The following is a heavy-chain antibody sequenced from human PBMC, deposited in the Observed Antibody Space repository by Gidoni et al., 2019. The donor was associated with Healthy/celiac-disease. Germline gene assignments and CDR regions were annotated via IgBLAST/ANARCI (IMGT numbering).Heavy chain of an antibody. CDR3: ARWAAWSTGIDY. Sequence: QVQLQESGPGLVKPSETLSLTCTVSGGSVSSGSYYWSWIRQPPGKGLEWIGYIYYSGSTNYNPSLKSRVTISVDTSKNQFSLKLSSVTAADTAVYYCARWAAWSTGIDYWGQGTLVTVSS. J-gene: IGHJ4*02. CDR1: GGSVSSGSYY. V-gene: IGHV4-61*01. CDR2: IYYSGST. D-gene: IGHD2-15*01.